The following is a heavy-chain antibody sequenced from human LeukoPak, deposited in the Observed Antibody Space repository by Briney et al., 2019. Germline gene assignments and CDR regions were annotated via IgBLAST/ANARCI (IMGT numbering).Heavy chain of an antibody. Sequence: GGSLRLSCAASGFTFSSYNMNWVRQAPGKGLEWVAFIRYDGSNKYYADSVKGRFTISRDNSKNTLYLQMNSLRAEDAAVYYCAKDPGDSSSSGYMDYWGQGTLVTVSS. D-gene: IGHD6-6*01. CDR3: AKDPGDSSSSGYMDY. CDR1: GFTFSSYN. J-gene: IGHJ4*02. CDR2: IRYDGSNK. V-gene: IGHV3-30*02.